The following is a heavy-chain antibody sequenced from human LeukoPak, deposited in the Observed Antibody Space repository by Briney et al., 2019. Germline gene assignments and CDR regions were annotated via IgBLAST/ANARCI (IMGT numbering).Heavy chain of an antibody. V-gene: IGHV1-69*13. Sequence: GVSVKVSCKASGGTFSNYAISWVRQAPGQGLEWMGAIIPIFGTANYAQKFQGRVTITADESTSTAYMELSSLRSEATAVYDCARILSSSWYEYFHHWGQGTLVTVSS. CDR2: IIPIFGTA. CDR3: ARILSSSWYEYFHH. CDR1: GGTFSNYA. D-gene: IGHD6-19*01. J-gene: IGHJ1*01.